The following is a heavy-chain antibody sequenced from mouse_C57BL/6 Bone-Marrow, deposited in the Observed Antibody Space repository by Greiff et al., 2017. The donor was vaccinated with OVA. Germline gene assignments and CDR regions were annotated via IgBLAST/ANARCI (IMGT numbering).Heavy chain of an antibody. CDR2: INPNNGGT. J-gene: IGHJ2*01. Sequence: VQLQQSGPELVKPGASVKIPCKASGYTFTDYNMDWVKQSHGKSLEWIGDINPNNGGTIYNQKFKGKATLTVDKSSSTAYMELRSLTSEDTAVYYCARDLTAQAPYFDYWGQGTTLTVSS. V-gene: IGHV1-18*01. D-gene: IGHD3-2*02. CDR1: GYTFTDYN. CDR3: ARDLTAQAPYFDY.